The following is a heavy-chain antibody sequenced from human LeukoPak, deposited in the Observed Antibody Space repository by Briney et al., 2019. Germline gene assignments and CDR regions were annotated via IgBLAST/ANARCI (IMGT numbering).Heavy chain of an antibody. V-gene: IGHV1-2*02. J-gene: IGHJ6*03. Sequence: ASVKVSCKASGDTFTGYYVHWVRQAPGQAPEWMGWINPVGGGTYHAHQLRHRVTMPRERSLSTAYMELYRLPSDDAAVYHCVRDRQQLVAGADFYHYLMDVWATGTRVTVSS. D-gene: IGHD6-13*01. CDR3: VRDRQQLVAGADFYHYLMDV. CDR2: INPVGGGT. CDR1: GDTFTGYY.